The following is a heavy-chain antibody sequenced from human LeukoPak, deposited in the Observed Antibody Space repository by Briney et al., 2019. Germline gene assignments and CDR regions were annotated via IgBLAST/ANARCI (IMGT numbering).Heavy chain of an antibody. Sequence: SETLSLTCAVSGGSISSYYWSWIRQPPGKGLGWIGYIYSSGSTNYNPSLKSRVTISVDTSKNQFSLKLSSVTAADTAVYYCARHSRAVSYSSSSEYFDLWGRGTLVTVSS. D-gene: IGHD6-6*01. J-gene: IGHJ2*01. CDR1: GGSISSYY. V-gene: IGHV4-59*01. CDR3: ARHSRAVSYSSSSEYFDL. CDR2: IYSSGST.